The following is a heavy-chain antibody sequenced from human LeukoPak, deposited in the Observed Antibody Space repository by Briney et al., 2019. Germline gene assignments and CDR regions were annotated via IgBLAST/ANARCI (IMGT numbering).Heavy chain of an antibody. CDR2: INPNSGGT. D-gene: IGHD1-1*01. V-gene: IGHV1-2*02. CDR1: GYTFTGYY. CDR3: ARGPTTGTDY. Sequence: ASVKVSCKASGYTFTGYYMHWVRQAPGQGLEWMGWINPNSGGTKYAQQFQGRVTMTRDTSISTAYMELSSLRSDDTAVYYCARGPTTGTDYWGQGTLVTVSS. J-gene: IGHJ4*02.